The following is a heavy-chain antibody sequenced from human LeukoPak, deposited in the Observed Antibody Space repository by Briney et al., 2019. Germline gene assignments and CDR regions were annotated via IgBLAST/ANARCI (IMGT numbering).Heavy chain of an antibody. J-gene: IGHJ4*02. CDR2: IYYSGST. Sequence: SETLSLTCSVSGDSISSRNYYWGWIRQPPGKGLEWIGSIYYSGSTYYNASLKCRVTISVDTSKNQFCLKLSSVTAADTAVYYCAGSRSGYYFGHVDYWGQGSLVTVSS. D-gene: IGHD3-22*01. CDR3: AGSRSGYYFGHVDY. V-gene: IGHV4-39*01. CDR1: GDSISSRNYY.